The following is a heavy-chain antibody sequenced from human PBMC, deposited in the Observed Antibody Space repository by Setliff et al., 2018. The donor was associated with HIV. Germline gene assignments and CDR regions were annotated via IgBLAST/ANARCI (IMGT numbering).Heavy chain of an antibody. CDR3: ARRGNYYDTGGSNYFDY. Sequence: SETLSLTCTVSGGSVSSGSYFWSWIRQPPGKGLEWIGYIYSSGSTNYGPSLKSRVTISVDTSKNEFSLKLSSVTAADTAIYYCARRGNYYDTGGSNYFDYWGQGTLVTVSS. J-gene: IGHJ4*02. D-gene: IGHD3-22*01. CDR2: IYSSGST. V-gene: IGHV4-61*01. CDR1: GGSVSSGSYF.